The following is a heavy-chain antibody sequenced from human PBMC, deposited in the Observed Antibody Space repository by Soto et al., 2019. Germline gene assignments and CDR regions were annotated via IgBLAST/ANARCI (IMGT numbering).Heavy chain of an antibody. D-gene: IGHD3-3*01. J-gene: IGHJ5*01. Sequence: SETLSLTCVVYGGSFSSYYWSWIRQPPGKGLEWIGEINHSGSTNYNPSLKSRVPISVDTSKNQFSLKLSSVTAAATAAYYCARGVWSRWFDSGGQGALVTVSS. V-gene: IGHV4-34*01. CDR1: GGSFSSYY. CDR3: ARGVWSRWFDS. CDR2: INHSGST.